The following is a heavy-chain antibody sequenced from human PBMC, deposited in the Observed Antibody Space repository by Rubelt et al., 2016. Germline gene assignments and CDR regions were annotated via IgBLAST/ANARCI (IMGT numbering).Heavy chain of an antibody. CDR3: ARRQQLGPFDY. Sequence: QVQLVQSGAEVKKPGSSVKVSCKASGGTFSSYAISWVRQAPGQGLEWMGGILPIFGTATYAQKFQGRVTIIADESTSTSYMELSSLRSEDTAVYYCARRQQLGPFDYWGQGTLVTVSS. CDR2: ILPIFGTA. J-gene: IGHJ4*02. V-gene: IGHV1-69*01. CDR1: GGTFSSYA. D-gene: IGHD6-13*01.